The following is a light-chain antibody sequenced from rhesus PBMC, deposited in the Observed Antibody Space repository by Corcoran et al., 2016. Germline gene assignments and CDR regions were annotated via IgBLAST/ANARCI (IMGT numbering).Light chain of an antibody. V-gene: IGKV1-38*01. CDR1: QGISSY. Sequence: DIQMSQSPSSLSASVGDRVTITCRASQGISSYLAWYQQKPGKAPNLLIYDASNLQSGVPSRFSGSGSGTHFTLTVSSLQPEDFAVYYCQQRNGYPYSFGRGTKVELK. CDR2: DAS. J-gene: IGKJ2*01. CDR3: QQRNGYPYS.